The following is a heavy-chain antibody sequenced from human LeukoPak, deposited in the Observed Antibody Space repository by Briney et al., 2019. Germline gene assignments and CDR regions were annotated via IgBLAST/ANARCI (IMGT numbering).Heavy chain of an antibody. CDR2: ISWNGERI. Sequence: GGSLRLSCAASGFIFDDYAMHWVRQAPGKGLEWVSGISWNGERIGYADSVKGRFTISRDNAKKPLYLQMNSLRAEDTALYFCAKDIDGGVSYSNAPDYWGQGTLVTVSS. D-gene: IGHD6-13*01. CDR1: GFIFDDYA. CDR3: AKDIDGGVSYSNAPDY. V-gene: IGHV3-9*01. J-gene: IGHJ4*02.